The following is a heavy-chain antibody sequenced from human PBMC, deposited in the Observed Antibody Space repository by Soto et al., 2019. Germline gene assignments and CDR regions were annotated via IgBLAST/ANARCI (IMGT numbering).Heavy chain of an antibody. V-gene: IGHV3-66*01. CDR1: GFTVSSNY. CDR3: VRNTGWDTPMVH. J-gene: IGHJ4*02. D-gene: IGHD5-18*01. CDR2: IYSGGTT. Sequence: GSLRHSCAASGFTVSSNYMSWVRQAPGKGLEWVSVIYSGGTTYYADSVKGRFTISRDNSRNTLYLQMNSLRAEDTAVYYCVRNTGWDTPMVHWGQGTLVTVSS.